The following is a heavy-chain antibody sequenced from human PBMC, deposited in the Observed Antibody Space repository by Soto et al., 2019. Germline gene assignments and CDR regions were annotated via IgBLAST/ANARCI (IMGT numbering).Heavy chain of an antibody. CDR3: ARHDYGGFGL. D-gene: IGHD4-17*01. V-gene: IGHV4-34*01. CDR2: INHSGST. CDR1: GGSFSGYY. Sequence: ETLSLTCTVYGGSFSGYYWTWIRQPPGTGLEWIGEINHSGSTNYNPSLKSRVTISVDTSKNQFSLKLSSVTAADTAVYYCARHDYGGFGLWGQGTLVTVSS. J-gene: IGHJ4*02.